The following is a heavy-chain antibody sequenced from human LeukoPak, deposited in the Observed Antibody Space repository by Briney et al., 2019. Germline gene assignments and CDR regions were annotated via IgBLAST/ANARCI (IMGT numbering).Heavy chain of an antibody. D-gene: IGHD5-12*01. Sequence: GGSLRLSCAASGFTFSSYTMNWVRQAPGKGLEWISYISRSSGTIYYADSVKGRFTISRDNAKNSLYLQMNSLRADDTAVYYCARAFFGGYTFDSWGQGTLVTVSS. V-gene: IGHV3-48*04. CDR1: GFTFSSYT. CDR2: ISRSSGTI. CDR3: ARAFFGGYTFDS. J-gene: IGHJ4*02.